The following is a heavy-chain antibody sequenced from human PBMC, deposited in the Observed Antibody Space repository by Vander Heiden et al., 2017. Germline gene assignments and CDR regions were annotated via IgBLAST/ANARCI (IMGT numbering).Heavy chain of an antibody. CDR3: AKDSRDNGLYYGLDV. D-gene: IGHD3-16*01. J-gene: IGHJ6*02. CDR1: GLRSGSPA. V-gene: IGHV3-23*04. Sequence: VQLVESGVSVGEPGGSLGQPRAAPGLRSGSPASAWVRGARGKGRKWVLVIRRSESNTCYTDSVKGRFTISRDNSKNTLYLQMCRLKAEEMAVYYGAKDSRDNGLYYGLDVWGQGTTVTVSS. CDR2: IRRSESNT.